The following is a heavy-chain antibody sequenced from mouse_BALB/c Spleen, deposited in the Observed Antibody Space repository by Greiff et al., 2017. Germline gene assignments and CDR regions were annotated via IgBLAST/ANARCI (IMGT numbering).Heavy chain of an antibody. J-gene: IGHJ4*01. CDR2: IWAGGST. CDR1: GFSLTSYG. V-gene: IGHV2-9*02. CDR3: ARLSGNYERGAMDY. D-gene: IGHD2-1*01. Sequence: QVQLKESGPGLVAPSQSLSITCTASGFSLTSYGVHWVRQPPGKGLEWLGVIWAGGSTNYNSALMSRLSISKDNSKSQVFLKMNSLQTDDTAMYYCARLSGNYERGAMDYWGQGTSVTVSS.